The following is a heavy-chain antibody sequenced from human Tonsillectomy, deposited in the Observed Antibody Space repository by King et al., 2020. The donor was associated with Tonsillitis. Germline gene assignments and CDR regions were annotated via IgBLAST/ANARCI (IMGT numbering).Heavy chain of an antibody. V-gene: IGHV3-7*01. D-gene: IGHD4-17*01. J-gene: IGHJ4*02. CDR2: IKQDGSEK. CDR3: ARDYGDYVPLY. Sequence: VQLVESGGGLVQPGGSLRLSCAASGFTFSNYWMTWVRQAPGKGLEWVANIKQDGSEKQYVDSVKGRFTISRDNAKNSLYLQMNSLRGEDTAVYYCARDYGDYVPLYWGQGTLVTVSS. CDR1: GFTFSNYW.